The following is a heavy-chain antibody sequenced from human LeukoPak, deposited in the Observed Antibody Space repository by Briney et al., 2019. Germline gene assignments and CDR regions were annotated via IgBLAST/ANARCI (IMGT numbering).Heavy chain of an antibody. Sequence: SETLPLTCTVSGGSISSGGYYWSWIRQHPGKGLEWIGYIYYSGSTYYNPSLKSRVTISVDTSKNQFSLKLSSVTAADTAVYYCARGSVVVVAATPVSNWFDPWGQGTLVTVSS. CDR2: IYYSGST. D-gene: IGHD2-15*01. J-gene: IGHJ5*02. V-gene: IGHV4-31*03. CDR3: ARGSVVVVAATPVSNWFDP. CDR1: GGSISSGGYY.